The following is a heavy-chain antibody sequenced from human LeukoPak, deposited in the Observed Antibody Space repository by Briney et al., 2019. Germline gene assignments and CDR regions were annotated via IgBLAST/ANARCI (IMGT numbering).Heavy chain of an antibody. CDR2: IFHTGST. CDR1: GDSISSRNW. V-gene: IGHV4-4*02. D-gene: IGHD6-13*01. CDR3: ARLDGSSWSFDY. J-gene: IGHJ4*02. Sequence: SATLSLTCSVSGDSISSRNWWTWVRQTPEKGLEWIGEIFHTGSTNYNPSVEGRVTISVDTSKNQFSLKLSSVTAADTAVYYCARLDGSSWSFDYWGQGTLVTVSS.